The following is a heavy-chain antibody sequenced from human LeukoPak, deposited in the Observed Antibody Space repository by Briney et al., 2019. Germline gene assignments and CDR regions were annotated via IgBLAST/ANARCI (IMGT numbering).Heavy chain of an antibody. Sequence: SETLSLTCTVSGGSISPYYWSWIRQPPGKGLEWIGYIYYSGSTNYTPFLKSRLTISVDTSKNQFSLKLNSVTAADTAVYYCARDSRMPNGYNHYFDYWGQGTLVTVSS. D-gene: IGHD5-24*01. CDR3: ARDSRMPNGYNHYFDY. J-gene: IGHJ4*02. CDR1: GGSISPYY. CDR2: IYYSGST. V-gene: IGHV4-59*01.